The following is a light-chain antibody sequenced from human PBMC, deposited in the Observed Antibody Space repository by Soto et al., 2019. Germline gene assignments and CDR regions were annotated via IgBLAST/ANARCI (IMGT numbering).Light chain of an antibody. CDR1: NNL. Sequence: QSALTQPASVSGSPGQSITISCTGTNNLVSWYQQHPGKAPKVVVYEGTKRPSGVSNRFSGSNSGGTASLTISGLQAKDEASYFCCAYVRGSSYVFGHGTKVTV. CDR2: EGT. CDR3: CAYVRGSSYV. J-gene: IGLJ1*01. V-gene: IGLV2-23*01.